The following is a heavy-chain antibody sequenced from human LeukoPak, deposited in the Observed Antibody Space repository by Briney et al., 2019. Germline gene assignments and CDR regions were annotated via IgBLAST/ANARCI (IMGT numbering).Heavy chain of an antibody. D-gene: IGHD6-19*01. J-gene: IGHJ6*04. CDR3: ARNSSDWYGYMDV. Sequence: ASVKVSCKASGYTFTSYGISWVRQAPGQGLEWMGWISTYNGYANYAQKLQGRVTMTTETATSTAYMELRSLRSDDTAVYYCARNSSDWYGYMDVWGKGTTVTVAS. CDR1: GYTFTSYG. V-gene: IGHV1-18*01. CDR2: ISTYNGYA.